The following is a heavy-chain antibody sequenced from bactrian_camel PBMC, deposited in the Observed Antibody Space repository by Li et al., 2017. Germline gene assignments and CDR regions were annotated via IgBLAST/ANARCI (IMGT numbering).Heavy chain of an antibody. D-gene: IGHD7*01. CDR3: AAASTGWFGFWDY. Sequence: QVQLVESGGDSVQTGGSLKLSCAATGFIFNKCAMGWFRQAPGKEREGVAIITEGRNIRYADSAKGRFTISRDNAKNTYYLEMNSLKSEDTALYYCAAASTGWFGFWDYWGKGTQVTVS. J-gene: IGHJ4*01. CDR1: GFIFNKCA. V-gene: IGHV3S53*01. CDR2: ITEGRNI.